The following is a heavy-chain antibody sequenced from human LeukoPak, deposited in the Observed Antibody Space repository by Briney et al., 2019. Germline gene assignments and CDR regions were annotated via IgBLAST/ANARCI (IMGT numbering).Heavy chain of an antibody. D-gene: IGHD3-22*01. CDR1: GFTFSSYG. Sequence: GRSLRLSCAASGFTFSSYGMNWVRQAPGKGLEWVAVISYHGRTKYSADSVKGRFTIASDNSKNTLFVQMSSLRAEDTAVYYCARGEYYSDTSSYFDYWGQGTLVTVSS. CDR2: ISYHGRTK. CDR3: ARGEYYSDTSSYFDY. V-gene: IGHV3-30*03. J-gene: IGHJ4*02.